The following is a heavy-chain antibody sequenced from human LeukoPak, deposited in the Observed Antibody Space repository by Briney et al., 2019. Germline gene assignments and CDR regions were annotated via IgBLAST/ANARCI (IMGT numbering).Heavy chain of an antibody. CDR1: GFTFSSYA. CDR2: ISGSGGST. J-gene: IGHJ4*02. V-gene: IGHV3-23*01. Sequence: GGSLRLSCAASGFTFSSYAMSWVRQAPGKGLEWVSAISGSGGSTYYADSVKGRFTISRDNSKNTLYLQMNSLRAEDTAVYYCAKGHCSGGSCYVLGYWGQGTLVTVSS. D-gene: IGHD2-15*01. CDR3: AKGHCSGGSCYVLGY.